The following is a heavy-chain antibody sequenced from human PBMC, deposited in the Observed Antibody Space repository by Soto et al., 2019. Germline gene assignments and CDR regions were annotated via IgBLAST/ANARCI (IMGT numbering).Heavy chain of an antibody. CDR3: ARYCSGGSCQRGVPDY. J-gene: IGHJ4*02. CDR1: GYTLSSYG. D-gene: IGHD2-15*01. V-gene: IGHV1-18*01. CDR2: INTYNGAT. Sequence: QVQLVQSGAEVKKPGASVKVSCKASGYTLSSYGISWVRQAPGQGLEWMGWINTYNGATNYAQKFQGRVTMTRDTSTNTAYMELRSLRSDDTAMYFCARYCSGGSCQRGVPDYWGQGPLVTVSS.